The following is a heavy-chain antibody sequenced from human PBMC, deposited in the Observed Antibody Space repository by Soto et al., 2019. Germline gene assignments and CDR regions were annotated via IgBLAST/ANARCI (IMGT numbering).Heavy chain of an antibody. CDR3: ASPLYYGGDKCSLGYDF. CDR2: MYYTGST. D-gene: IGHD2-21*01. Sequence: SETLSLTCTVSGDSISSNNWYWGWIRQPPGKGLEWIGSMYYTGSTYHNPSLKSRVTISVDTYKNQVSLKLTSVTAADTAVYYCASPLYYGGDKCSLGYDFWSQGALVTVS. CDR1: GDSISSNNWY. V-gene: IGHV4-39*01. J-gene: IGHJ4*02.